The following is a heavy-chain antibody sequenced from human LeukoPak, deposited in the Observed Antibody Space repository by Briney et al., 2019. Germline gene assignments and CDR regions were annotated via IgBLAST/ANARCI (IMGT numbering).Heavy chain of an antibody. CDR1: GYSFTSYW. CDR3: ARQDTYYDFWSGYDG. Sequence: GESLKISCKGSGYSFTSYWIGWVRQLPGKGLEWMGMIYPGDSDTRYSPSFQGQVTISADKSISTAYLQWSSLTASDTAMYYCARQDTYYDFWSGYDGWGQGTLVTVSS. D-gene: IGHD3-3*01. CDR2: IYPGDSDT. J-gene: IGHJ4*02. V-gene: IGHV5-51*01.